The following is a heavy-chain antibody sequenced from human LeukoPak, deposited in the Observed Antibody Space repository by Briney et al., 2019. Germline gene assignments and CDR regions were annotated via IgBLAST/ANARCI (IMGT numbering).Heavy chain of an antibody. Sequence: GGSLRLSCAASGFTFSSYSMNWVRQAPGKGLEWVSSISSSSSYIYYADSVKGRFTISRDNAKNSLYLQMNSLRAEDAAVYYCARDWGATAFDYWGQGTLVTVSS. CDR2: ISSSSSYI. V-gene: IGHV3-21*01. D-gene: IGHD1-26*01. CDR3: ARDWGATAFDY. J-gene: IGHJ4*02. CDR1: GFTFSSYS.